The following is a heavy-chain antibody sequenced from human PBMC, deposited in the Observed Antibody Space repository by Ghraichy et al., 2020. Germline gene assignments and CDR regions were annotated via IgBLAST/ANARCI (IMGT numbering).Heavy chain of an antibody. CDR1: GGSFSGYY. D-gene: IGHD3-16*02. CDR3: AILKYDYVWGSYRSYFDY. V-gene: IGHV4-34*01. CDR2: INHSGST. Sequence: SETLSLTCAVYGGSFSGYYWSWIRQPPGKGLEWIGEINHSGSTNYNPSLKSRVTISVDPSKNQFSLKLSSVTAADTAVYYCAILKYDYVWGSYRSYFDYWGQGTLVTVSS. J-gene: IGHJ4*02.